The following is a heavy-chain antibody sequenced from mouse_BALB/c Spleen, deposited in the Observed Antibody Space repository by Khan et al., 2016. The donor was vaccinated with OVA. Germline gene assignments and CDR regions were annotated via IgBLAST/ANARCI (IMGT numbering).Heavy chain of an antibody. CDR3: ARDRIDY. V-gene: IGHV1-7*01. Sequence: QVQLQQSGAELAKPGASVKMSCKASGYTFTTYWMHWVKQRPGQGLEWIGYINPTSDYTDYNEKFKDKATLSADKSSSTAYMQLSSLTSEETAVYYCARDRIDYWGQGTTLTVSS. CDR2: INPTSDYT. CDR1: GYTFTTYW. J-gene: IGHJ2*01.